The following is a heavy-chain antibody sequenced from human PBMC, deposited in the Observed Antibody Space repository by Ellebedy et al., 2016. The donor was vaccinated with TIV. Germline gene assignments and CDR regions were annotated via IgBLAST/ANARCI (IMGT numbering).Heavy chain of an antibody. D-gene: IGHD6-19*01. CDR3: AREAGTSGWYSGFQH. CDR1: GYTFTAYH. V-gene: IGHV1-2*02. CDR2: IYPYNGDT. Sequence: ASVKVSCKASGYTFTAYHIHWVRQAPGQGLEWMGWIYPYNGDTNYAQKFQGRVTMTRNTSISTAYMELSSLRSEDTAVYYCAREAGTSGWYSGFQHWGQGTLVTVSS. J-gene: IGHJ1*01.